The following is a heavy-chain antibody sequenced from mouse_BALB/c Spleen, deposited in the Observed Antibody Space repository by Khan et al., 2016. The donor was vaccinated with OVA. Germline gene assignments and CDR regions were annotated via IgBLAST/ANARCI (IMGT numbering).Heavy chain of an antibody. CDR2: ISYSGST. CDR3: ARTARIKY. V-gene: IGHV3-2*02. D-gene: IGHD1-2*01. CDR1: GYSITSGYG. Sequence: EVQLQESGPGLVKPSQSLSLTCTVTGYSITSGYGWNWIRQFPGNKLEWMGYISYSGSTSYNPSLKSRISITLDTSKNQFFLQLNSVTTEYTATYYCARTARIKYWGQGTTLTVSS. J-gene: IGHJ2*01.